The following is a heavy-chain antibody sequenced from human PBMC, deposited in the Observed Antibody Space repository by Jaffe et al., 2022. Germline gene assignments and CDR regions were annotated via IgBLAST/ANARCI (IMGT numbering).Heavy chain of an antibody. CDR1: GYTFTSYA. CDR2: INTNTGNP. Sequence: QVQLVQSGSELKKPGASVKVSCKASGYTFTSYAMNWVRQAPGQGLEWMGWINTNTGNPTYAQGFTGRFVFSLDTSVSTAYLQISSLKAEDTAVYYCARGPSVLLWFRELSGAFDIWGQGTMVTVSS. D-gene: IGHD3-10*01. V-gene: IGHV7-4-1*02. CDR3: ARGPSVLLWFRELSGAFDI. J-gene: IGHJ3*02.